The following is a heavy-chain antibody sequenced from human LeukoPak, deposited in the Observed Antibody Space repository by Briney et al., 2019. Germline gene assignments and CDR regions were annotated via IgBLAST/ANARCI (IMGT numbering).Heavy chain of an antibody. D-gene: IGHD1-26*01. Sequence: GGSLRLSCAASGFTFRSYGMHWVRQAPGKGLEWVAVISYDGSNKHYADSVKGRFTISRDNSKNTLYLQMNSLRAEDTAVYYCAKSEWELLGYFGYWGQGTLVTVSS. V-gene: IGHV3-30*18. CDR3: AKSEWELLGYFGY. J-gene: IGHJ4*02. CDR1: GFTFRSYG. CDR2: ISYDGSNK.